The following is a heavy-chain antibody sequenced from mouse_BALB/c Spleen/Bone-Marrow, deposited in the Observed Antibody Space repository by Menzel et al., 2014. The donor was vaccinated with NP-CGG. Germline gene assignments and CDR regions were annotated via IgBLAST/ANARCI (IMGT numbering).Heavy chain of an antibody. CDR3: ARSGGGYDGFAY. CDR1: GYTFTSYW. J-gene: IGHJ3*01. Sequence: QVQLQQSGAELAKPGASVKMSCKASGYTFTSYWMHWVKQRPGQGLEWIGYINPSTGYTEYSQKFKDEATLTADKSSSTAYMQLSSLTSEDSAVYYCARSGGGYDGFAYWGQGTLVTASA. CDR2: INPSTGYT. V-gene: IGHV1-7*01. D-gene: IGHD2-2*01.